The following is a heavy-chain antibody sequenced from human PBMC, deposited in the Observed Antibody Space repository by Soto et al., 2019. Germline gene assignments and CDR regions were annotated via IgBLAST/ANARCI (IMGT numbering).Heavy chain of an antibody. Sequence: GASVKVSCKASGYTFTSYGISWVRQAPGQGLEWMGWISAYNGNTNYAQKLQVRVTMTTDTSTSTAYMELRSLRSDDTAVYYCARVSPPVLRSRIFGVAPDYWGQGPRVPASS. CDR1: GYTFTSYG. D-gene: IGHD3-3*01. V-gene: IGHV1-18*01. CDR2: ISAYNGNT. J-gene: IGHJ4*02. CDR3: ARVSPPVLRSRIFGVAPDY.